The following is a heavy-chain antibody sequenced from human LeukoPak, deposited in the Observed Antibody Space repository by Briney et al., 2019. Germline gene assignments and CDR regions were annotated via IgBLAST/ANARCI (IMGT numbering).Heavy chain of an antibody. V-gene: IGHV3-11*06. Sequence: GGPLRLSCAASGFSFSDYYMSWIRQAPGKGLEWVSYISSSSSYTNYADSVKGRFTISRDNAKNSLYLQMNSLRVEDTAVYYCARVSGGDTYGMDVWGQGTTVTVSS. J-gene: IGHJ6*02. D-gene: IGHD2-21*02. CDR1: GFSFSDYY. CDR3: ARVSGGDTYGMDV. CDR2: ISSSSSYT.